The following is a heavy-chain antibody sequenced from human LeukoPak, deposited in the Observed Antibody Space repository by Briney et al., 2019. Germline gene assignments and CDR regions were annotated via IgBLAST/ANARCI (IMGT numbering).Heavy chain of an antibody. CDR3: AREASKNFWSGYLFDY. CDR1: GFTFSSYG. J-gene: IGHJ4*02. Sequence: PGGSLRLSCAASGFTFSSYGMHWVRQAPGKGLEWVANIKQDGSEKYYVDSVKGRFTISRDNAKNSLYLQMNSLRAEDTAVYYCAREASKNFWSGYLFDYWGQGTLVTVSS. CDR2: IKQDGSEK. D-gene: IGHD3-3*01. V-gene: IGHV3-7*01.